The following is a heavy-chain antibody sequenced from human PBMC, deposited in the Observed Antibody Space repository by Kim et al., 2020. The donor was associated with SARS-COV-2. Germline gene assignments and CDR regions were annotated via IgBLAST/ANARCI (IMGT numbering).Heavy chain of an antibody. CDR3: AKDPAGNPPWELPLTYFDC. CDR1: GFTFTSYA. CDR2: ISGSGGST. Sequence: GGSLRLSCAASGFTFTSYAMSWVRQAPGKGLEWVSAISGSGGSTYYADSVKGRFTISRDNSKNTLYLQMNSLRAEDTAVYYCAKDPAGNPPWELPLTYFDCWGGRALVALSS. D-gene: IGHD1-26*01. J-gene: IGHJ4*02. V-gene: IGHV3-23*01.